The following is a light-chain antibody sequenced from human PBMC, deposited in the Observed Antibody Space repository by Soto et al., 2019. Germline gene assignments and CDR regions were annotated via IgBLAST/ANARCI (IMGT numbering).Light chain of an antibody. J-gene: IGKJ1*01. CDR1: QSVSSS. CDR2: DAS. CDR3: QQYENYWT. Sequence: IQTTQSPSTLSASVGASLSVTCRASQSVSSSLAWYQHKPGKAPKLLIYDASNLDSGVPSRFSGSGSGTEFSLTISNLQPDDCATYYCQQYENYWTFGQGTKVDI. V-gene: IGKV1-5*01.